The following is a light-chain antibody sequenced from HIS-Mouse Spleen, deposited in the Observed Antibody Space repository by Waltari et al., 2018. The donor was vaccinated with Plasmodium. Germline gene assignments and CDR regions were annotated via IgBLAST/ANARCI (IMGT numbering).Light chain of an antibody. CDR3: YSTDSSGNHRV. Sequence: SYELTQPTPVSVSPGQTARITCPGDALPKKYASWYQQKSGQAPVLVIYEDSKRPSGIPERFSGSSSGTMATLTISGAQVEDEADYYCYSTDSSGNHRVFGGGTKLTVL. CDR2: EDS. V-gene: IGLV3-10*01. J-gene: IGLJ3*02. CDR1: ALPKKY.